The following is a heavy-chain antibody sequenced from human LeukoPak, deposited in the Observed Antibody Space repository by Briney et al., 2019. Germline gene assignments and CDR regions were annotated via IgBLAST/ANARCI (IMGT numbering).Heavy chain of an antibody. CDR1: GFTFSSYW. CDR2: IRQDGSQK. J-gene: IGHJ4*02. CDR3: AKGLGSSGFDY. Sequence: PGGSLRLSCAASGFTFSSYWMSWVRQAPGKGLEWVANIRQDGSQKYYVDSVKGRFTISRDNSKNTLYLQMNSLRAEDTAVYYCAKGLGSSGFDYWGQGTLVTVSS. V-gene: IGHV3-7*03. D-gene: IGHD3-22*01.